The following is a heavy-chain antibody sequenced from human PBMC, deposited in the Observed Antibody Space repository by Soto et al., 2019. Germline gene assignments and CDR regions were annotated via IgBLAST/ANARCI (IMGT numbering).Heavy chain of an antibody. D-gene: IGHD6-19*01. J-gene: IGHJ4*02. CDR3: AKDLEYSSGWYSPFDY. CDR2: ISGSGGST. Sequence: ILSCAASGFTFSSYAMSWVRQAPGKGLEWVSAISGSGGSTYYADSVKGRFTISRDNSKNTLYLQMNSLRAEDTAVYYCAKDLEYSSGWYSPFDYWGQGTLVTVSS. V-gene: IGHV3-23*01. CDR1: GFTFSSYA.